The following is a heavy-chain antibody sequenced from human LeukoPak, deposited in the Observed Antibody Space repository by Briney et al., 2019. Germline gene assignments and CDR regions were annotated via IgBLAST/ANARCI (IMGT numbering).Heavy chain of an antibody. CDR1: GGSFSGYY. V-gene: IGHV4-34*01. Sequence: SETLSLTCAVYGGSFSGYYWTWIRQPPGKGLEWIGEINHSGSTNYNPSLKSRVTISVDTSKNQFSLKLSSVTAADTAVYYCARGRPVDYWGQGTLVTVSS. CDR2: INHSGST. J-gene: IGHJ4*02. CDR3: ARGRPVDY.